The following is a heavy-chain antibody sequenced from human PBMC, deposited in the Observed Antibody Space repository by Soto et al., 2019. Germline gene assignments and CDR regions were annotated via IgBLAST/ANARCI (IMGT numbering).Heavy chain of an antibody. J-gene: IGHJ3*02. CDR3: ARENGHCTDACNRGAFDI. CDR1: GFTFSEYS. CDR2: IANGDNHI. V-gene: IGHV3-21*01. D-gene: IGHD2-2*01. Sequence: EVQVVESRGGLVKPGGSLRLSCAASGFTFSEYSFLWVRQAPGKGLEWLSFIANGDNHIFYSDSVKGRFTISRDNAKNSVYLQLNSLRADDSAVYYCARENGHCTDACNRGAFDIWGQGTMVTVSS.